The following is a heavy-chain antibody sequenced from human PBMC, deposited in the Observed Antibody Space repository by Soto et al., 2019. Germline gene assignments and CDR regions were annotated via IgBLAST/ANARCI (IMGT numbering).Heavy chain of an antibody. J-gene: IGHJ4*02. V-gene: IGHV4-30-2*01. CDR3: ARGPPHHY. Sequence: QLQLQESGSGLVKPSQTLSLTCAVSGGSISSGGYSWSWIRQPPGKGLEWIGYIYHSASIYYNPSLQIRVTTSVDRSKNQFSLKLSSVTAADTAIYYCARGPPHHYWGQGTLVTVSS. CDR1: GGSISSGGYS. CDR2: IYHSASI.